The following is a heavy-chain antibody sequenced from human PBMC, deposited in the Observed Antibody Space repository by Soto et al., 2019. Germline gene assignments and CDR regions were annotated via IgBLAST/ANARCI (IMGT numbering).Heavy chain of an antibody. V-gene: IGHV5-51*01. J-gene: IGHJ3*02. D-gene: IGHD2-8*02. CDR3: AAGYSTGLDAFDI. CDR2: IFPGDSDT. Sequence: GESLKISCKGSGYNFANFWIGWVRQMPGKGLEWMGMIFPGDSDTKNSPSLEGQITMSVDKSDSSAYLQWRSLKASDTAIYYCAAGYSTGLDAFDIWGQGTMVTVSS. CDR1: GYNFANFW.